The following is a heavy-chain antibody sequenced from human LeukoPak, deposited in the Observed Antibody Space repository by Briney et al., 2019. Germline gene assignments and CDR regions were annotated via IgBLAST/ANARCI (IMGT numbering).Heavy chain of an antibody. V-gene: IGHV4-39*07. CDR1: GGSISSSSYY. J-gene: IGHJ5*02. Sequence: PSETLSLTCTVSGGSISSSSYYWGWIRQPPGKGREWIGCIFYSGSTYYNPSLKSPVTISVDTSNNKFSLKLSSVTAADTAAYYCVRDLIVVPDTVIGNWFDPWGQGTLVTVSP. CDR3: VRDLIVVPDTVIGNWFDP. D-gene: IGHD3-22*01. CDR2: IFYSGST.